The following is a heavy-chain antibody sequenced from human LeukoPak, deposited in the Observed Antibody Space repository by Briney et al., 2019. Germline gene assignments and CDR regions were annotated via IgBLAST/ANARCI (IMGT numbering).Heavy chain of an antibody. V-gene: IGHV1-18*01. D-gene: IGHD3-10*01. J-gene: IGHJ5*02. CDR2: ISAYNGNT. CDR1: GYPFTSYG. Sequence: GASVKVSCKASGYPFTSYGISWVRQAPGQGLEWMGWISAYNGNTNYAQKLQGRVTMTTDTSTSTAYMELRSLRSDDTAVYYCARQPPGSGAHGYWFDPWGQGTLVTVSS. CDR3: ARQPPGSGAHGYWFDP.